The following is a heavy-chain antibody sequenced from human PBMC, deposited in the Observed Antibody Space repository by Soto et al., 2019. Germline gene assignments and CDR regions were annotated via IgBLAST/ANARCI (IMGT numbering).Heavy chain of an antibody. D-gene: IGHD5-12*01. CDR2: IIPIFGTA. V-gene: IGHV1-69*12. CDR1: GGTFSNYA. J-gene: IGHJ5*02. CDR3: AVGSVDIVPTGMKPFDP. Sequence: QVQLVQSGAEVKKPGSSVKVSCKASGGTFSNYAISWVRQAPGQGLEWMGGIIPIFGTANYAQKFQGRVTITADESTSTAYMELSSLRSQHTAIYYCAVGSVDIVPTGMKPFDPWGQGTLVTVSS.